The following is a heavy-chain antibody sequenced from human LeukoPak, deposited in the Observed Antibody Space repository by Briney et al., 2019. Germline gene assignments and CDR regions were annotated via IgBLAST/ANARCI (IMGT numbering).Heavy chain of an antibody. CDR1: GFTFSTYA. D-gene: IGHD3-22*01. J-gene: IGHJ4*02. Sequence: PGGSLRLSCAASGFTFSTYAMIWVRQAPGKGLEWVAFIRYDGTNKYYADSVKGRFTISRDNSKNTLYLQMNSLRPEDTAVYYCAKVDYDSSGFSLEGLDNWGQGTLVIVSS. CDR2: IRYDGTNK. V-gene: IGHV3-30*02. CDR3: AKVDYDSSGFSLEGLDN.